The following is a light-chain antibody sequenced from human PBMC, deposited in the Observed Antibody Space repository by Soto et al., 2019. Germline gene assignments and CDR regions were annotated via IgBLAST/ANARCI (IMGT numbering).Light chain of an antibody. CDR3: LQDFKYPRT. J-gene: IGKJ3*01. Sequence: AIQMTQSPSSLSGAVGGRVTITCPASQGIKNYLNWYQQKPGKAPQLLIYGASTLQRGVPSRFSGSGSGIDFTLTISSLQPEDFATYYCLQDFKYPRTFGPGTRVDL. V-gene: IGKV1-6*01. CDR2: GAS. CDR1: QGIKNY.